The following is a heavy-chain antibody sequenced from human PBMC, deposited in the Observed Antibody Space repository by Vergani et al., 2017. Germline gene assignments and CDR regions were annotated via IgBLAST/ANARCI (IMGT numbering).Heavy chain of an antibody. D-gene: IGHD3-10*01. V-gene: IGHV3-48*01. J-gene: IGHJ4*02. CDR1: GFTFSSYS. CDR2: ISSSSGTL. CDR3: ARDSAYYGSGNVDY. Sequence: EVQLVESGGGLVQPGGSPRLSCVASGFTFSSYSMNWVRQAPGKGLEWVSYISSSSGTLYYADSVKGRFTISRDNAKNSLYLQMNSLRAEDTAVYYCARDSAYYGSGNVDYWGQGTLVTVSS.